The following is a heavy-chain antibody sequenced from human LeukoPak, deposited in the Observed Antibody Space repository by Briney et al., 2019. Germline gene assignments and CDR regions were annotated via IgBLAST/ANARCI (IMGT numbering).Heavy chain of an antibody. Sequence: ASVKVSCKASGYTFTSYYMHWVRQAPGQGLEWMGIINPSGGSTSYAQKFQGRVTMTRDTSTSTVYTELSSLRSEDTAVYYCARDSGISYYGSGSYPGDYWGQGTLVTVSS. CDR2: INPSGGST. V-gene: IGHV1-46*01. CDR1: GYTFTSYY. J-gene: IGHJ4*02. CDR3: ARDSGISYYGSGSYPGDY. D-gene: IGHD3-10*01.